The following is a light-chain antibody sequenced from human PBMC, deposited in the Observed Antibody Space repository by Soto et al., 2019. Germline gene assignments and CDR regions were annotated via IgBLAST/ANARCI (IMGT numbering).Light chain of an antibody. J-gene: IGKJ5*01. V-gene: IGKV1-5*02. CDR1: QSIGTW. CDR3: RQYKTYT. Sequence: DIQLTQSPPYLPAPVGERVNIICRASQSIGTWLAWHQQKPGKAPNLLMFDASTLHTGVPSRFSGSGDGTEFTLSISSLQPDDSATYFCRQYKTYTFGRGTRLEIK. CDR2: DAS.